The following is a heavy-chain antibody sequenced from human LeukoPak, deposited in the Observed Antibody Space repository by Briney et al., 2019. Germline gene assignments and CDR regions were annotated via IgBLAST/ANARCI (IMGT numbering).Heavy chain of an antibody. J-gene: IGHJ5*02. D-gene: IGHD3-10*01. V-gene: IGHV1-2*02. CDR3: ARVPDYYGSGSYYNELYWFDP. Sequence: ASVKVSCKASGYTFTGYYMHWVRQAPGQGLEWMGWINPNSGGTNYAQKFQGRVTMTRDTSISTAYMELSRLRSDDTAVYYCARVPDYYGSGSYYNELYWFDPWGQGTLVTVSP. CDR2: INPNSGGT. CDR1: GYTFTGYY.